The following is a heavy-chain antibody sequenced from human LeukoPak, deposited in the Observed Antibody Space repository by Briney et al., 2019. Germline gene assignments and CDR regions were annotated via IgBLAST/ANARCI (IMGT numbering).Heavy chain of an antibody. D-gene: IGHD6-19*01. Sequence: SETLSLTCTVSGGSISSYYWSWIRQPPGKGLEWIGYTYYSGSTNYNPSLKSRVTISVDTSKNQFSLKLSSVTAADTAVYYCARAVVAGVFDYWGQGTLVTVSS. J-gene: IGHJ4*02. CDR2: TYYSGST. CDR3: ARAVVAGVFDY. CDR1: GGSISSYY. V-gene: IGHV4-59*01.